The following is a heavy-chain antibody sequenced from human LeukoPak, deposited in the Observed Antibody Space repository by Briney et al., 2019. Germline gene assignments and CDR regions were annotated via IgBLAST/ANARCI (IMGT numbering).Heavy chain of an antibody. Sequence: PGGSLRLSCAGSGFTFKRYWMTWVRQAPGKGLEWVSSIDPSSTYIYYADSVKGRFTISRDNAQNSLYLQMNSLRAEDTAVYYCTRGSYGDYEYWGQGTLVTVSS. CDR3: TRGSYGDYEY. CDR2: IDPSSTYI. J-gene: IGHJ4*02. CDR1: GFTFKRYW. D-gene: IGHD4-17*01. V-gene: IGHV3-21*01.